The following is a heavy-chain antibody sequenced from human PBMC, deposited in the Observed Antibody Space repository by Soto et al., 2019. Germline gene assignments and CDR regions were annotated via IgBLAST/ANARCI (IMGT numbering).Heavy chain of an antibody. CDR1: GGSFSGYY. V-gene: IGHV4-34*01. J-gene: IGHJ6*02. CDR2: INHSGST. CDR3: AIREYSSSWYYYYYYGMDV. Sequence: SSETLSLTCAVYGGSFSGYYWSWIRQPPGKGLEWIGEINHSGSTNYNPSLKSRVTISVDTSKNQFSLKLSSVTAADTAVYYCAIREYSSSWYYYYYYGMDVWGQGTTVTVSS. D-gene: IGHD6-13*01.